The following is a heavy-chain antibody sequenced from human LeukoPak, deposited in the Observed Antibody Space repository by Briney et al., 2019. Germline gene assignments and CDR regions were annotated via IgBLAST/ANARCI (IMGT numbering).Heavy chain of an antibody. D-gene: IGHD3-10*01. Sequence: RPSETLSLTCTVSGGSISSGGYYWSWIRQHPGKGLEWIGYIYYSGSTYYNPSLKSRVTISVDTSKNQFSLKLSSVTAADTAVYYCAGESISYYCGSGSYYRWGQGTLVTVSS. CDR2: IYYSGST. J-gene: IGHJ4*02. CDR3: AGESISYYCGSGSYYR. CDR1: GGSISSGGYY. V-gene: IGHV4-31*03.